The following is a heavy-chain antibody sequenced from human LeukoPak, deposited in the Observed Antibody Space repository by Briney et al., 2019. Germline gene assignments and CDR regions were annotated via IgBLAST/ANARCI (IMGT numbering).Heavy chain of an antibody. CDR1: GYTFTSYG. CDR2: ISAYNGNT. V-gene: IGHV1-18*01. J-gene: IGHJ4*02. CDR3: ARSDSSGYYWFWDY. D-gene: IGHD3-22*01. Sequence: ASVKVSCTASGYTFTSYGIRWVRQAPGQGLEWMGWISAYNGNTNYAQKLQGRVTMTTDTSTSTAYMELRSLRSDDTAVYYCARSDSSGYYWFWDYWGQGTLVTVSS.